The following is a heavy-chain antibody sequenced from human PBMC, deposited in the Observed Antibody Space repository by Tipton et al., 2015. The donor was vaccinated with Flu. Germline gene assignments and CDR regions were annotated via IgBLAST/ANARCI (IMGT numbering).Heavy chain of an antibody. CDR2: ISTSGST. CDR1: GGSISTSY. CDR3: ARDLRGYSGYTGGDAFDM. D-gene: IGHD5-12*01. Sequence: TLSLTCTVSGGSISTSYWSWTRQPAGKGLEWIGRISTSGSTDYNASLESRVTLSRDTSKNHISLRLTSATAADTALYYCARDLRGYSGYTGGDAFDMWGRGIMVFVSS. V-gene: IGHV4-4*07. J-gene: IGHJ3*02.